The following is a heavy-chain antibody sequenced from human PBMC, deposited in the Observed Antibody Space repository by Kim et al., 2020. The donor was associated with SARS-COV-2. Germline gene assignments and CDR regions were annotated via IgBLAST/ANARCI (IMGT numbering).Heavy chain of an antibody. J-gene: IGHJ4*02. CDR2: IKSKTDGGTT. V-gene: IGHV3-15*01. CDR1: GFTFSNAW. CDR3: TTASLLWFGELCY. D-gene: IGHD3-10*01. Sequence: GGSLRLSYAASGFTFSNAWMSWVRQAPGKGLEWVGRIKSKTDGGTTDYAAPVKGRFTISRDDSKNTLYLQMNSLKTEDTAVYYCTTASLLWFGELCYWGQGTLVTVSS.